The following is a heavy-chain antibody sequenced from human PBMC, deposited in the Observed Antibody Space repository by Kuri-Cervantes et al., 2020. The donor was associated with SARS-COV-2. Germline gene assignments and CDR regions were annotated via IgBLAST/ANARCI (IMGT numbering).Heavy chain of an antibody. J-gene: IGHJ4*02. CDR1: GFTFNSYA. CDR3: TRPASTGQVTEDY. V-gene: IGHV3-23*01. Sequence: GGSLRLSCAASGFTFNSYAMAWVRQAPGKGLEFVPAISRGGGTSYYTDSVRGRFAISRDNSHSALSLQMHSLRPEDTAVYYCTRPASTGQVTEDYWGQGTLVTVSS. CDR2: ISRGGGTS. D-gene: IGHD2-21*02.